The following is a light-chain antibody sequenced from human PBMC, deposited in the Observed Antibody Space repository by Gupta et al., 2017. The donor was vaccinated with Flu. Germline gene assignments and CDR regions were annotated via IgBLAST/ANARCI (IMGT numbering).Light chain of an antibody. CDR3: SSYAGSSTSV. Sequence: SSDVGAYNDVSWYQQHPGKAPKRIVYDVSSRPSGVSNRFSGSKSGNTASLTISGLQAEDEGDYYCSSYAGSSTSVFGTGTKVTVL. V-gene: IGLV2-14*04. J-gene: IGLJ1*01. CDR2: DVS. CDR1: SSDVGAYND.